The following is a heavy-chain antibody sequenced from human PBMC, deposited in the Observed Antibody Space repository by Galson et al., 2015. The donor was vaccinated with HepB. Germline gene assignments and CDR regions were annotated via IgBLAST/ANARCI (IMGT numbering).Heavy chain of an antibody. CDR3: ARARSGCYSFDY. Sequence: SLRLSCAASGFTFSSYSMNWVRQAPGKGLEWVSSISSSGCYIYYADSVKGRFTISRDNAKNSLYLQMNSLRAEDTAVYYCARARSGCYSFDYWGQGTLVTVSS. J-gene: IGHJ4*02. CDR1: GFTFSSYS. D-gene: IGHD6-19*01. CDR2: ISSSGCYI. V-gene: IGHV3-21*04.